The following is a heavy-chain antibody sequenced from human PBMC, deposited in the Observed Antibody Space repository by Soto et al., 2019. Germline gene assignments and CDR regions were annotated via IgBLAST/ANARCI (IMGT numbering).Heavy chain of an antibody. Sequence: TGGSLRLSCAASGFTFSHHWMNWVRQAPGKGLEWVANIKQDGSEKYYVASVKGRFTVSRDNAKNTLYLQMDNLRADDMAVYYCARALCGDYTGFDYWGQGTLVTVSS. CDR2: IKQDGSEK. CDR3: ARALCGDYTGFDY. D-gene: IGHD4-17*01. V-gene: IGHV3-7*01. CDR1: GFTFSHHW. J-gene: IGHJ4*02.